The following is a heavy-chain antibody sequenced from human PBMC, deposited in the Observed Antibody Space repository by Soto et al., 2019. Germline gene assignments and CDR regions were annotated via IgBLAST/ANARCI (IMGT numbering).Heavy chain of an antibody. Sequence: TSETLSLTCAVSGGSISSSNWWSWVRQPPGKGLEWIGEIYHSGSTNYNPSLKSRVTISVDKSKNQFSLKLSSVTAADTAVYYCARGDAGLYYYDSSGSFDYWGQGTLVTVS. CDR3: ARGDAGLYYYDSSGSFDY. D-gene: IGHD3-22*01. V-gene: IGHV4-4*02. CDR1: GGSISSSNW. CDR2: IYHSGST. J-gene: IGHJ4*02.